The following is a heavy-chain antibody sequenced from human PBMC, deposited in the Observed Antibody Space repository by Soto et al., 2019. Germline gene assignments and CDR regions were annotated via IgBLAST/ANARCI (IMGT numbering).Heavy chain of an antibody. Sequence: GGSLRLSCAASGFTFSSYAMSWVRQAPGKGLEWVSAISGSGGSTYYADSVKGRFTISRDNSKNTLYLQMNSLRAEDTAVYYCAKSTYYYGSGSYSIFDYWGQGTLVTVSS. CDR3: AKSTYYYGSGSYSIFDY. V-gene: IGHV3-23*01. D-gene: IGHD3-10*01. CDR1: GFTFSSYA. CDR2: ISGSGGST. J-gene: IGHJ4*02.